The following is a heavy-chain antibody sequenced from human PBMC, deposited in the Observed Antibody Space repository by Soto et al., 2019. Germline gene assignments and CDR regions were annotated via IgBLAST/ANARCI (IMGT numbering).Heavy chain of an antibody. D-gene: IGHD6-13*01. V-gene: IGHV3-30*18. Sequence: GGSLRLSCSASGFTFSSYGMHWVRQAPGKGLEWVAVISYDGSNKYYADSVKGRFTISRDNSKNTLYLQMNSLRAEDTAVYYCAKPGSSWPTSGYFDYWGQGTLVTVSS. CDR2: ISYDGSNK. J-gene: IGHJ4*02. CDR1: GFTFSSYG. CDR3: AKPGSSWPTSGYFDY.